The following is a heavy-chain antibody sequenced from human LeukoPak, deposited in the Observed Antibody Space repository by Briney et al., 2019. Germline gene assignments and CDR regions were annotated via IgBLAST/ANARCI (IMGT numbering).Heavy chain of an antibody. CDR3: ARDSRVGYDILTGYWDFDY. D-gene: IGHD3-9*01. Sequence: GSVKVSCKASGYTFTSYYMHWVRQAPGQGLEWMGIINPSGGSTSYAQKFQGRVTMTRDTSTSTVYMELSSLRSEDTALYYCARDSRVGYDILTGYWDFDYWGQGTLVTVSS. J-gene: IGHJ4*02. V-gene: IGHV1-46*01. CDR2: INPSGGST. CDR1: GYTFTSYY.